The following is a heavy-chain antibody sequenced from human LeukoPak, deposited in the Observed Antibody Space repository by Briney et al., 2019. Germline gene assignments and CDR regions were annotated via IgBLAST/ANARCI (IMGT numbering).Heavy chain of an antibody. V-gene: IGHV3-48*04. D-gene: IGHD2/OR15-2a*01. J-gene: IGHJ6*03. CDR1: GFTFSSYS. CDR2: ISSSSSTI. Sequence: GGSLRLSCAASGFTFSSYSMNWVRQAPGKGLEWVSYISSSSSTIYYADSVKGRFTISRDNAKNSLYLQMNSLRAEDTAVYYCAKLNRGLYYYYYMDVWGKGTTVTVSS. CDR3: AKLNRGLYYYYYMDV.